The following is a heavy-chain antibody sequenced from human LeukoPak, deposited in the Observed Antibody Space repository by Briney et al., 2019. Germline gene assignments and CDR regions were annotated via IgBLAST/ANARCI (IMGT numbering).Heavy chain of an antibody. CDR2: INHSGST. CDR3: AKGGRRSYYYFDY. CDR1: GASFSGYF. D-gene: IGHD1-26*01. J-gene: IGHJ4*02. Sequence: SETLSLTCAVYGASFSGYFWSWIRQPPGKGLEWIGEINHSGSTNYNPSLKRRATISVDTSKNQFSLKLTSVTAADTAVYYCAKGGRRSYYYFDYWGQGTLVTVSS. V-gene: IGHV4-34*01.